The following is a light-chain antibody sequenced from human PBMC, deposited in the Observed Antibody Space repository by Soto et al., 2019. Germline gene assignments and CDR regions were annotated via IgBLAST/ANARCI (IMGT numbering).Light chain of an antibody. CDR1: SSDVGGYNY. CDR3: SSYTSSSTLCV. Sequence: QSALTQPASVSGSPGQSITISCTGTSSDVGGYNYVSWYQQHPGKAPKLMIYDVSNWPSGVSNRFSGSKSGNTASLTISGLQAEDEADYYCSSYTSSSTLCVFGGGTKLTVL. CDR2: DVS. V-gene: IGLV2-14*01. J-gene: IGLJ2*01.